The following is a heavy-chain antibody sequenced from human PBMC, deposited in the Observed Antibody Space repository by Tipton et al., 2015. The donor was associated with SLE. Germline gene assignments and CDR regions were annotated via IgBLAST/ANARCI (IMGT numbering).Heavy chain of an antibody. Sequence: LRLSCTVSNGSISSSPYYWGWIRQSPGKGLEWVGSMYYSGSTYYNPSLKSRVTVSVDTSRNQCSLNLTSVTAADTAVYYCARGPYYDMDVWGKGTTVTVSS. J-gene: IGHJ6*03. CDR3: ARGPYYDMDV. CDR2: MYYSGST. V-gene: IGHV4-39*07. CDR1: NGSISSSPYY.